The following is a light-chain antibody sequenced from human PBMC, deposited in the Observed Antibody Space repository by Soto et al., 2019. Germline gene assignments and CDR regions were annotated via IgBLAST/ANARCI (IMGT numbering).Light chain of an antibody. Sequence: EIVMTQSPATLSVSPGERVTLSCTASQSVSSNLAWYQQTPGQAPSLLIYGASTRATGIPTRFSGSGSGTEFTLTISSLQSEDFAVYYCQQYDNWPRLTFGGGTK. CDR3: QQYDNWPRLT. V-gene: IGKV3-15*01. CDR1: QSVSSN. CDR2: GAS. J-gene: IGKJ4*01.